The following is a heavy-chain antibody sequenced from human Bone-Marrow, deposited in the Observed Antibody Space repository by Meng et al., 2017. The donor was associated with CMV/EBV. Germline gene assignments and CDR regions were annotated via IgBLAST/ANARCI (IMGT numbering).Heavy chain of an antibody. CDR1: GFTFGSYA. V-gene: IGHV3-30-3*01. Sequence: GESLKISCAASGFTFGSYAMHWVRQAPGKGLEWVAVISYDGSNKYYADSVKGRFTISRDNSKNTLYLQMNSLRAEDTAVYYCASMDIVVVPAAIGHYYGMDVWGQGTTVTGSS. J-gene: IGHJ6*01. CDR3: ASMDIVVVPAAIGHYYGMDV. D-gene: IGHD2-2*03. CDR2: ISYDGSNK.